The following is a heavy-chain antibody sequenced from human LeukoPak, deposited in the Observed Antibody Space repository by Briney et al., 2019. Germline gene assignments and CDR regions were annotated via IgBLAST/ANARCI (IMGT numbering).Heavy chain of an antibody. D-gene: IGHD6-6*01. CDR3: ARHHISSSVAFDY. J-gene: IGHJ4*02. CDR2: IYYSGST. Sequence: SETLSLTCTVSGGSISSSSYYWGWIRQPPGKGLEWIGSIYYSGSTYYNPSLKSRVTISVDTSKNQFSLKLSSVTAADTAVYYCARHHISSSVAFDYWGQGTLATVSS. V-gene: IGHV4-39*01. CDR1: GGSISSSSYY.